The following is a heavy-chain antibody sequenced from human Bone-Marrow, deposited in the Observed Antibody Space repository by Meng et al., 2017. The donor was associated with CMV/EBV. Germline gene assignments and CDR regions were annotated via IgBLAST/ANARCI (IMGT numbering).Heavy chain of an antibody. CDR1: GGSISSSNW. V-gene: IGHV4-4*02. CDR3: ARVHCSSTSCYGFRRFYYGMDV. CDR2: IYHSGST. Sequence: SEILSLTCAVSGGSISSSNWWSWVRQPPGKGLEWIGEIYHSGSTNYNPSLKSRVTISVDKSKNQFSLKLSSVTAADTAVYYCARVHCSSTSCYGFRRFYYGMDVWGQGTTVTVSS. D-gene: IGHD2-2*01. J-gene: IGHJ6*02.